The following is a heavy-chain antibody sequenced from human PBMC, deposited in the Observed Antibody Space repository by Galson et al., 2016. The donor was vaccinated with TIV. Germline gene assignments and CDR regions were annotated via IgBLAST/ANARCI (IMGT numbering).Heavy chain of an antibody. CDR3: AKDGSHGEFDY. CDR2: ITSSGEYT. CDR1: GLTFSTHA. J-gene: IGHJ4*02. V-gene: IGHV3-23*01. D-gene: IGHD5-24*01. Sequence: SLRLSCAASGLTFSTHAMTWVRQAPGKGLEWVSGITSSGEYTYYGDSVKGRFTISRDNSKNTVYPQMNSLRAEDTAVYYCAKDGSHGEFDYWGQGTRVTVSS.